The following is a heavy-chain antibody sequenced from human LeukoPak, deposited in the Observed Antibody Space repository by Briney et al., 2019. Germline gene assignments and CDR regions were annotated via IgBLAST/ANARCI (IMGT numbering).Heavy chain of an antibody. V-gene: IGHV3-30-3*01. D-gene: IGHD2-21*01. CDR3: ARESYCGGYQCDY. CDR2: ISYDGNTK. CDR1: GFTFRSYP. J-gene: IGHJ4*02. Sequence: SLXLSCAASGFTFRSYPMNWVRQAPGKGLEWVAFISYDGNTKYYAETVKGRFTISRDDSKNTVYVQMNSLRAEDTAVYYCARESYCGGYQCDYWGQGPLVTVSS.